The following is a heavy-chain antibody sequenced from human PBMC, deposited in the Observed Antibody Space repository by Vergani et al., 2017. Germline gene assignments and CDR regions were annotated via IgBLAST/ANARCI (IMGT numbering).Heavy chain of an antibody. V-gene: IGHV3-33*06. CDR1: GFTFSSYG. CDR3: AKSEDGYKN. D-gene: IGHD5-24*01. J-gene: IGHJ4*02. Sequence: QVQLVESGGGVVQPGRSPRLSCAASGFTFSSYGMHWVRQVPGKGLEWVAVIWYDGSNKYYADSVKGRFTISRDNSKNTLYLQMNSLRAEDTAVYYCAKSEDGYKNWGQGTLVTVSS. CDR2: IWYDGSNK.